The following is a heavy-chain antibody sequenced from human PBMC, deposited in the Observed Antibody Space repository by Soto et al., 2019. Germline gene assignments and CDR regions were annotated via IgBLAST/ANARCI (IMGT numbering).Heavy chain of an antibody. V-gene: IGHV4-30-4*01. CDR2: IYYSGST. Sequence: SETLSLTCTVSGGSISSGDYYWSWVRQPPGKGLEWIGYIYYSGSTYYNPSLKSRVTISVDTSKNQFSLKLSSVTAADTAVYYCARDYGITTFGYWGQGTRVTVSS. D-gene: IGHD3-3*01. J-gene: IGHJ4*02. CDR3: ARDYGITTFGY. CDR1: GGSISSGDYY.